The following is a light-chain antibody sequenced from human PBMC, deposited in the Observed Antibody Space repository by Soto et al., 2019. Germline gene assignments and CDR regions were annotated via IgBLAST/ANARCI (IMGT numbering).Light chain of an antibody. V-gene: IGLV9-49*01. CDR2: VGSGGIVG. CDR3: GADHGSGSNFVYV. J-gene: IGLJ1*01. Sequence: QPVLTQPPSASASLGASVTLTCTLSSDYDNYKVNWYQQRPGKGPRFVMRVGSGGIVGSKGDGIPDRFSVLGSGLNRYLTIKNIREEDESDYYCGADHGSGSNFVYVFGTGTSSPS. CDR1: SDYDNYK.